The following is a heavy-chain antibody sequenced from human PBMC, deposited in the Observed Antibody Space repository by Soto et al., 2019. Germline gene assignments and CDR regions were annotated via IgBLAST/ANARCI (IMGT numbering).Heavy chain of an antibody. CDR2: ISAYNGNT. D-gene: IGHD6-13*01. CDR1: GYAFTSYG. J-gene: IGHJ5*02. V-gene: IGHV1-18*01. Sequence: EASVKVSCKASGYAFTSYGISWVRQAPGQGLEWMGWISAYNGNTNYAQKLQGRVTMTTDTSTSTAYMELRSLRSDDTAVYYCARGVLPSSYSSSWSRFDPWGQGTLVTVSS. CDR3: ARGVLPSSYSSSWSRFDP.